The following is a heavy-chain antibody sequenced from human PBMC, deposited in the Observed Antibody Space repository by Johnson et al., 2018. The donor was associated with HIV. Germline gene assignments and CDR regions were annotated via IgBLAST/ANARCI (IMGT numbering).Heavy chain of an antibody. V-gene: IGHV3-30*03. Sequence: QVQLVESGGGVVQPGRSLRLSCAASGFTFSSYGMHWVRHAPGKGLEWVTFISNDGSNKYYADSVRGRFTISRDNSKNTLYLQMNSLRAEDTAVYYCAREGEGYSSSWYDAFDIWGQGAMVTVSS. CDR2: ISNDGSNK. CDR3: AREGEGYSSSWYDAFDI. J-gene: IGHJ3*02. CDR1: GFTFSSYG. D-gene: IGHD6-13*01.